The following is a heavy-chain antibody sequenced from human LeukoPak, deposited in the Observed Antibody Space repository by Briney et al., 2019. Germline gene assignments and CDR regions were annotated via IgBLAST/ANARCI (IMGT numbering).Heavy chain of an antibody. V-gene: IGHV3-21*01. Sequence: PGESLRLSCAASGFSFSTYNMNWVRQAPGKGLEWVSSITTSSTYIYYADSVKGRFTISRDNAKNSLYLQMNSLRAEDTAEYYCARDPYSGSYGDYYYYYMDVWGKGTTVTISS. D-gene: IGHD1-26*01. CDR2: ITTSSTYI. J-gene: IGHJ6*03. CDR3: ARDPYSGSYGDYYYYYMDV. CDR1: GFSFSTYN.